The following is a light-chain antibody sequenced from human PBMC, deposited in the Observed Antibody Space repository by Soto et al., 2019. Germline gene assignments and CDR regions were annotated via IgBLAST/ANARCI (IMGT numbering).Light chain of an antibody. Sequence: QSALTQPASMSGSPGQSITISCTGTSSDVGGYNFVSWYQQHPDKAPKLMLYEVTKRPSGVSDRFSGSKSGNTASLTISWLQTEDEAEYYCSSYTSRDTRVFGTGTKVTVL. V-gene: IGLV2-14*01. CDR1: SSDVGGYNF. CDR3: SSYTSRDTRV. J-gene: IGLJ1*01. CDR2: EVT.